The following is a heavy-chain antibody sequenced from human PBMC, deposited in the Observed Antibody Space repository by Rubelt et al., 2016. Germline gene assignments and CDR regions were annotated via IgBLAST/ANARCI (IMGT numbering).Heavy chain of an antibody. CDR2: INHSGST. J-gene: IGHJ5*02. D-gene: IGHD3-10*01. Sequence: QVQLQESGPGLVKPSETLSLTCTVSGGSISSRYWSWIRQPPGKGLEWIGEINHSGSTNYNPSLKSRVTISVDTSKNQFSRKLGSGTAADTAVYYGARVSRGSGLDPWGQGTLVTVSA. V-gene: IGHV4-34*01. CDR3: ARVSRGSGLDP. CDR1: GGSISSRY.